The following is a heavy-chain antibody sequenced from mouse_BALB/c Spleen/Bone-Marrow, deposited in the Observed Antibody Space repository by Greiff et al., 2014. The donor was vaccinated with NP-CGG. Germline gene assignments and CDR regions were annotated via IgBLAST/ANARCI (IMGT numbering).Heavy chain of an antibody. J-gene: IGHJ3*01. Sequence: EVKLMESGGGLVQPGGSLKLSCAASGFDFSRYWMSWVRQAPGKGLEWIGEINPDSNTINYTPSLKDKFIISRDNAKNTLYLQMSKVRSEDTVLYYCARLGYYSSFVYWGQGTLVTVSA. CDR1: GFDFSRYW. CDR3: ARLGYYSSFVY. V-gene: IGHV4-1*02. D-gene: IGHD1-2*01. CDR2: INPDSNTI.